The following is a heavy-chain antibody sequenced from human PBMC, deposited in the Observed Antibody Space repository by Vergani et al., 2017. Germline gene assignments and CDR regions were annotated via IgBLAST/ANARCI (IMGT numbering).Heavy chain of an antibody. CDR1: GFTFSGSA. D-gene: IGHD6-19*01. J-gene: IGHJ4*02. V-gene: IGHV3-48*01. Sequence: EVQLVESGGGLVQPGGSLKLSCAASGFTFSGSAMHWVRQAPGKGLEWVSYISSSSSTIYYADSVKGRFTISRDNAKNSLYLQMNSLRAEDTAVYYCARDLERGSSGWYFDYWGQGTLVTVSS. CDR3: ARDLERGSSGWYFDY. CDR2: ISSSSSTI.